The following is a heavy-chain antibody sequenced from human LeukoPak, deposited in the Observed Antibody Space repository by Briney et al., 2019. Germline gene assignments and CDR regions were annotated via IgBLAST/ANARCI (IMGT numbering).Heavy chain of an antibody. CDR1: GFTFSKFW. CDR3: ARGDDFSGDH. J-gene: IGHJ4*02. CDR2: IHPEGNEK. Sequence: GGSLRLSCLVSGFTFSKFWMSWVRQAPGRGLEWVANIHPEGNEKYHVESVKGRFTVSRDNAKNLLFLQMNGLRVEDTAVYYCARGDDFSGDHWGQGTLVTVSS. V-gene: IGHV3-7*04. D-gene: IGHD1-1*01.